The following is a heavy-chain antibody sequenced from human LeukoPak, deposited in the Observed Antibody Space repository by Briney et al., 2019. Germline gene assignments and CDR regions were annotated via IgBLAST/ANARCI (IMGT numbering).Heavy chain of an antibody. J-gene: IGHJ3*02. D-gene: IGHD2-21*01. CDR3: AKGSHWVMLPGDAFDI. V-gene: IGHV3-30*18. CDR2: ISYDGSNK. CDR1: GFSFSGHW. Sequence: GGSLRLSCTASGFSFSGHWMHWVRQAPGKGLEWVAVISYDGSNKYYADSVKGRFTISRDNSKNTLYLQMNSLRAEDTAVYYCAKGSHWVMLPGDAFDIWGQGTMVTVSS.